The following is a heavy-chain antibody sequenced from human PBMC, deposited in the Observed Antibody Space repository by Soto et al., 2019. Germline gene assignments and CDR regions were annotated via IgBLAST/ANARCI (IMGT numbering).Heavy chain of an antibody. CDR1: GFTVKGNY. CDR3: AGAYSYNYAFDY. D-gene: IGHD1-1*01. Sequence: PGGSLRLSCAPSGFTVKGNYVGWARQASGRGMGWVSIIFSAGMTYYTDSVKGRFTISKDISKNTLSLQMNSLRADDTAVYFCAGAYSYNYAFDYWGLGTPVTVSS. J-gene: IGHJ4*02. V-gene: IGHV3-53*01. CDR2: IFSAGMT.